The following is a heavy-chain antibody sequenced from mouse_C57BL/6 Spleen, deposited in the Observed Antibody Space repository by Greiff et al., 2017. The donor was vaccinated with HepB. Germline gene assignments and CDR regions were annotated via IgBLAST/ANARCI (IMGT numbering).Heavy chain of an antibody. CDR2: INPSNGGT. CDR1: GYTFTSYW. J-gene: IGHJ4*01. Sequence: QVQLQQSGTELVKPGASVKLSCKASGYTFTSYWMHWVKQRPGQGLEWIGNINPSNGGTNYNEKFKSKATLTVDKSSSTAYMQLSSLTSEDSAVYYCARDDRYGGYAMDYWGQGTSVTVSS. D-gene: IGHD2-12*01. CDR3: ARDDRYGGYAMDY. V-gene: IGHV1-53*01.